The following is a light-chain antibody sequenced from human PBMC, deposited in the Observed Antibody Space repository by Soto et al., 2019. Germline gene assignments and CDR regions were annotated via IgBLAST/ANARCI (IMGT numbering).Light chain of an antibody. J-gene: IGKJ4*01. Sequence: VMTQSPGTVSVFPGETVTLSCRASQSVSGYLDWFHQKPGQAPRLLIYGASSRATGIADRFSGSGSGTDFTLTISRLEPEDFAVYYCQYYYESSPFGRGTKVDIK. V-gene: IGKV3-20*01. CDR2: GAS. CDR1: QSVSGY. CDR3: QYYYESSP.